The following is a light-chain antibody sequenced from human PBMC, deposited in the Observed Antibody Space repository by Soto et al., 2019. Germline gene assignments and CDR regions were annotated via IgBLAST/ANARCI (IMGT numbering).Light chain of an antibody. J-gene: IGKJ2*01. CDR3: QQYHNWPPQYT. Sequence: EIVMTQSPASLSVSPGDGATLSCRASRSVASNVAWYQQKPGQGPRLLIHGASTRAAGVPARFSGSGSGTDFTLTISSLQSEDFAVYYCQQYHNWPPQYTFGQGTKLQIK. CDR2: GAS. CDR1: RSVASN. V-gene: IGKV3-15*01.